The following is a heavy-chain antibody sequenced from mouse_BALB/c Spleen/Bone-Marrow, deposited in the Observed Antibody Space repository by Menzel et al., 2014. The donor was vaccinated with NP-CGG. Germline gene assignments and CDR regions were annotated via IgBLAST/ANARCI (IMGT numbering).Heavy chain of an antibody. Sequence: VMLVESGPDLVAPSQSLSIPCTVSGFSLTSYGVHWVRQPPGKGLEWLVVIWSDGSTTYNSALKSRLSISKDISKSXVFLKMNSLQTDDTAMYYCARQDYYGSFAYWGQGTLVTVSA. CDR3: ARQDYYGSFAY. D-gene: IGHD1-2*01. CDR2: IWSDGST. V-gene: IGHV2-6-2*01. CDR1: GFSLTSYG. J-gene: IGHJ3*01.